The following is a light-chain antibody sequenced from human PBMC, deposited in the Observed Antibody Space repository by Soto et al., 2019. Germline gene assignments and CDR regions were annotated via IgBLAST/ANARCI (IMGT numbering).Light chain of an antibody. CDR1: QSVSSY. CDR3: QQRSNWPPLT. CDR2: DAS. Sequence: EIVLTQSPATLSLSPGERATLSCRASQSVSSYLAWYQQKPGQAPRLLIYDASNSATGIPARFSGSGSGKDFTLTISSLEPEDFAVYYCQQRSNWPPLTFGGGTKVEIK. V-gene: IGKV3-11*01. J-gene: IGKJ4*01.